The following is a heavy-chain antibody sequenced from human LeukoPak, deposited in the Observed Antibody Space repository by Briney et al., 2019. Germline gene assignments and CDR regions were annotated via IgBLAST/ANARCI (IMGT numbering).Heavy chain of an antibody. J-gene: IGHJ4*02. CDR1: GYTFTGYY. D-gene: IGHD6-19*01. CDR3: AREFPAVAGLY. CDR2: INPNSGGT. Sequence: ASVKVSCKASGYTFTGYYTHWVRQAPGQGLEWMGRINPNSGGTNYAQKFQGRVTMTRDTSISTAYMELSRLRSDDTAVYYCAREFPAVAGLYWGQGTLVTVSS. V-gene: IGHV1-2*06.